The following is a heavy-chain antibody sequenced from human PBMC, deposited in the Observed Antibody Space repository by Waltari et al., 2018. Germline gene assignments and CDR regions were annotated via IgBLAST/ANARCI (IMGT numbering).Heavy chain of an antibody. J-gene: IGHJ4*02. CDR2: RSDDGGSK. CDR3: ARENYFDY. CDR1: GFNFSRTA. Sequence: QVQLVESGGGLVQPGRSLRLSCAAPGFNFSRTAMYWVRQAPGKGLDWVCLRSDDGGSKYYAESVGGRFTISRDNAKNSLFLQMNSLRAEDTAVYYCARENYFDYWGQGILVSVSS. V-gene: IGHV3-30*07.